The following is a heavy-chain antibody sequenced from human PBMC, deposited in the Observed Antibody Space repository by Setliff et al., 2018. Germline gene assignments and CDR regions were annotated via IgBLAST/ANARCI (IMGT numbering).Heavy chain of an antibody. CDR3: VGRDFSGGDS. V-gene: IGHV4-39*02. CDR2: VYNTGTT. Sequence: SETLSLTCIVAGDSISNSDYYWGWIRQPPGKGLEWIGRVYNTGTTNYNPSLKSRVTISISADTPNKSFSLNLFSVTAADTAVYYCVGRDFSGGDSWGHGTLVTVSS. J-gene: IGHJ5*01. D-gene: IGHD6-25*01. CDR1: GDSISNSDYY.